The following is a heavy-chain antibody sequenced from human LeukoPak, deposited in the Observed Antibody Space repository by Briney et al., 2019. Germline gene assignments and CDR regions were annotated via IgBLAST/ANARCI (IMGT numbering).Heavy chain of an antibody. CDR3: AKESSAADNLVDY. CDR2: ISSSSSYI. V-gene: IGHV3-21*01. J-gene: IGHJ4*02. Sequence: PGGSLRLSCAASGFTFSSYSMNWVRQAPGKGLEWVSSISSSSSYIYYADSVKGRFTISRDNAKNSLYLQMNSLRAEDTAVYYCAKESSAADNLVDYWGQGTLVTVSS. CDR1: GFTFSSYS. D-gene: IGHD6-13*01.